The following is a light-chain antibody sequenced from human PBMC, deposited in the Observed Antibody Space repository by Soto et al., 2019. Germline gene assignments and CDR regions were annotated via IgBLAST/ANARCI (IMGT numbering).Light chain of an antibody. V-gene: IGKV3-20*01. J-gene: IGKJ4*01. CDR1: QSVGKNY. CDR2: NAL. Sequence: EIVLTQSPATLSLSPGDSATLSCKASQSVGKNYLGWFQQKPGQAPRLLIYNALNRATGITDRFSGGGSGTDFTLTISRLEPEDFAVYYCQQFSSYPLTFGGGTKVDI. CDR3: QQFSSYPLT.